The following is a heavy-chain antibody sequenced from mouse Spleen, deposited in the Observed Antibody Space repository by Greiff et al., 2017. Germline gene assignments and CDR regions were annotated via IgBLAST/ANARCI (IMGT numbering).Heavy chain of an antibody. CDR3: ALITTVVAFDY. Sequence: VQLKQSGAELVRPGALVKLSCKASGFNIKDYYMHWVKQRPEQGLEWIGWIDPENGNTIYDPKFQGKASITADTSSNTAYLQLSSLTSEDTAVYYCALITTVVAFDYWGQGTTLTVSS. D-gene: IGHD1-1*01. J-gene: IGHJ2*01. V-gene: IGHV14-1*02. CDR1: GFNIKDYY. CDR2: IDPENGNT.